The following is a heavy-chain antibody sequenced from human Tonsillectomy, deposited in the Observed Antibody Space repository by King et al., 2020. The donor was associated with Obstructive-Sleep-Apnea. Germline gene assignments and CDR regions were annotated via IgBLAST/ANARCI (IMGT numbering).Heavy chain of an antibody. CDR1: GCSISSYY. J-gene: IGHJ5*02. CDR3: ARAPPIMVRGAANWFDP. CDR2: IYYSGST. V-gene: IGHV4-59*01. Sequence: MQLQESGPGLVKPSETLSLTCTVSGCSISSYYWSWIRQPPGKGLEWIGYIYYSGSTNYNPSLKSRVTISVDTSKNQFSLKLSSVTAADTAVYYCARAPPIMVRGAANWFDPWGQGTLVTVSS. D-gene: IGHD3-10*01.